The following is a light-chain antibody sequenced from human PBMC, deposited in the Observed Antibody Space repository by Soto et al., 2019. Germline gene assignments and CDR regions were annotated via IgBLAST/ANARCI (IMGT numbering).Light chain of an antibody. CDR2: EVS. CDR1: STDVGGYNY. Sequence: QSALTQPASVSGSPGQSITISCTGTSTDVGGYNYVSWYQQHPGKAPKIMIYEVSNRPSGVSNRFSGSKSGNTASLTISGLQAEDEADYYCNSYTISSTLGVVFGGWTKVTVL. CDR3: NSYTISSTLGVV. V-gene: IGLV2-14*01. J-gene: IGLJ2*01.